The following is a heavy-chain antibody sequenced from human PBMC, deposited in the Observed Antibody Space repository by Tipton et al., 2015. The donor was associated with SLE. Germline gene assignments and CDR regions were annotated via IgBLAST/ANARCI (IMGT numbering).Heavy chain of an antibody. V-gene: IGHV4-34*01. J-gene: IGHJ2*01. D-gene: IGHD4-17*01. CDR3: ARGDDYGDFWYFDL. Sequence: TLSLTCAVSGGSFSGYAWSWVRQPPGKGLEWIGEVSHSRSTNYNPSLKSRGTISLDTSNNQFSLKLSSVTAADTAVYYCARGDDYGDFWYFDLWGRGTLVTVSS. CDR1: GGSFSGYA. CDR2: VSHSRST.